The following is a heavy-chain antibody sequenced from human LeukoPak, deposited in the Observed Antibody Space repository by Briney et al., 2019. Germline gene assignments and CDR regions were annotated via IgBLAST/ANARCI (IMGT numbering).Heavy chain of an antibody. CDR2: INHSGST. CDR3: ARFRRSSGLDY. D-gene: IGHD6-19*01. Sequence: SETLSLTCAVYGGSSSGYYWSWIRQPPGKGLEWIGEINHSGSTNYNPSLKSRVTISVDTSKNQFSLKLSSVTAADTAVYYCARFRRSSGLDYWGQGTLVTVSS. J-gene: IGHJ4*02. V-gene: IGHV4-34*01. CDR1: GGSSSGYY.